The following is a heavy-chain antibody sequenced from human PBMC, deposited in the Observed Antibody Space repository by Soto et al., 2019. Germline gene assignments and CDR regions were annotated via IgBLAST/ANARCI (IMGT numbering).Heavy chain of an antibody. Sequence: ASVKVSCKVSGYTLTELSMHWVRQAPGKGLEWMGGFDPEDGETIYSQKFQGRVTMTEDTSTDTAYMELSSLRSEDTAVYYFAGHYYDSSGYYYEYYGMDVWGQGTTVTVSS. V-gene: IGHV1-24*01. J-gene: IGHJ6*02. CDR2: FDPEDGET. D-gene: IGHD3-22*01. CDR3: AGHYYDSSGYYYEYYGMDV. CDR1: GYTLTELS.